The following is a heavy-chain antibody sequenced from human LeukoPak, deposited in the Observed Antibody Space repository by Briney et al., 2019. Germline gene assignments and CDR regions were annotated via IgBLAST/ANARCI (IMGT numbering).Heavy chain of an antibody. CDR1: GGSISSYY. Sequence: SEPLSLTCTVSGGSISSYYWSWIRQPAGNGLEWIGRIYTGGNINYNPSLETRVTMSVDKSKNQFSLKLSSVTAADTAVYYCARDGFCSSGNCRVGHWYDPWGQGTLVTVST. D-gene: IGHD2-15*01. CDR3: ARDGFCSSGNCRVGHWYDP. J-gene: IGHJ5*02. CDR2: IYTGGNI. V-gene: IGHV4-4*07.